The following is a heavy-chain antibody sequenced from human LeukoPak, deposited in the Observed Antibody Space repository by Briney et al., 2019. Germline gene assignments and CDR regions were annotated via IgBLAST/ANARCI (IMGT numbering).Heavy chain of an antibody. CDR3: ARNLTGTLDY. V-gene: IGHV3-20*04. J-gene: IGHJ4*02. CDR1: GFTFDDYG. Sequence: GGSLRLSCAASGFTFDDYGMSWVRQAPGKGLEWVSGINWNGDSTSYGDSVKGRLTTSRDNAKNSLYLQMNSLRAEDTALYYCARNLTGTLDYWGQGTLVTVSS. CDR2: INWNGDST. D-gene: IGHD1-14*01.